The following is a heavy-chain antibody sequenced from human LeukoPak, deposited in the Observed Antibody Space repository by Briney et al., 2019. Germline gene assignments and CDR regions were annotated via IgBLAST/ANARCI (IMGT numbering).Heavy chain of an antibody. D-gene: IGHD5-18*01. Sequence: PGGSLRLSCTASGFTFGDYAMSWLRQAPGKGLEWVGFIRSKAYGGTTEYAASVKGRFTISRDDSKSIAYLQMNSLKTEDTAVYYCTRDPFTAMVSRDAFDIWGQGTMVTVSS. CDR3: TRDPFTAMVSRDAFDI. CDR2: IRSKAYGGTT. V-gene: IGHV3-49*03. J-gene: IGHJ3*02. CDR1: GFTFGDYA.